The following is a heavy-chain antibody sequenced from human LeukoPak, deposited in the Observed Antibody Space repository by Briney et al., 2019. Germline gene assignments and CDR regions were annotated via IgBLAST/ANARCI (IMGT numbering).Heavy chain of an antibody. CDR2: ISGSGGST. V-gene: IGHV3-23*01. CDR1: GFTFSSYA. J-gene: IGHJ4*02. CDR3: AKEDGYNGGEDY. D-gene: IGHD5-24*01. Sequence: GGSLRLPCAASGFTFSSYAMSWVRQAPGKGLEWVSAISGSGGSTYYADSVKGRFTFSRDNSKNTLYLQMNSLRAGDTAVYYCAKEDGYNGGEDYWGQGTLVTVSS.